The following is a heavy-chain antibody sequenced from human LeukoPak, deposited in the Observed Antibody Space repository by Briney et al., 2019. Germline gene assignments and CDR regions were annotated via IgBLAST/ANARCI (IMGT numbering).Heavy chain of an antibody. CDR2: IKQDGSEK. J-gene: IGHJ4*02. V-gene: IGHV3-7*01. D-gene: IGHD1-26*01. CDR1: GFRFSSYW. Sequence: SGGSLRLSCVASGFRFSSYWMTWVRQAPGKGLQWVANIKQDGSEKYYVDSVRGRFTISRDNTKNSLYLQMNSLRAEDTAVYYCAISGSYYYFDYWGQGTLVTVSS. CDR3: AISGSYYYFDY.